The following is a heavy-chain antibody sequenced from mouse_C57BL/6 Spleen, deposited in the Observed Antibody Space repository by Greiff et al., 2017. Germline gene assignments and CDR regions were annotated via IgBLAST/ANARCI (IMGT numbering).Heavy chain of an antibody. J-gene: IGHJ4*01. D-gene: IGHD2-4*01. V-gene: IGHV1-81*01. Sequence: QVHVKQSGAELARPGASVKLSCKASGYTFTSYGISWVKQRTGQGLEWIGEIYPRSGNTYYNEKFKGKATLTADKSSSTAYMELRSLTSEDSAVYFCAREGGDYEDYAMDYWGQGTSVTVSS. CDR2: IYPRSGNT. CDR3: AREGGDYEDYAMDY. CDR1: GYTFTSYG.